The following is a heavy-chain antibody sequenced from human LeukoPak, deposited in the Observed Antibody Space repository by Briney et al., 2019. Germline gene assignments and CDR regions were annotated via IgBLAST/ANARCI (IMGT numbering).Heavy chain of an antibody. D-gene: IGHD1-26*01. CDR3: ARRGSRAPDY. Sequence: PSETLSFTCAVSRGSLSSYSWTWIRQPPGKGLEWIGYISYTGSTDYNPSLKSRVTISVDTSKNQFSLRLSSVTAADTGVYYCARRGSRAPDYWGQGTLVTVSS. J-gene: IGHJ4*02. V-gene: IGHV4-59*08. CDR1: RGSLSSYS. CDR2: ISYTGST.